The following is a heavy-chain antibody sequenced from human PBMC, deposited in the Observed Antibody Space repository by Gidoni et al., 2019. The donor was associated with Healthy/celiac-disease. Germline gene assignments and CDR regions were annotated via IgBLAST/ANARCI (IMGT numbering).Heavy chain of an antibody. J-gene: IGHJ3*02. CDR1: GFTVSSNY. V-gene: IGHV3-66*02. Sequence: EVQLVESGGGLVQPGGSLRLSCAASGFTVSSNYMSWVLQATGKGLEWVSVIYSGGSTYYADSVKGRFTIYRDNSKNTLYLQINSLRAEDTAVYYCARDGIVGATTAFDIWGQGTMVTVSS. CDR2: IYSGGST. CDR3: ARDGIVGATTAFDI. D-gene: IGHD1-26*01.